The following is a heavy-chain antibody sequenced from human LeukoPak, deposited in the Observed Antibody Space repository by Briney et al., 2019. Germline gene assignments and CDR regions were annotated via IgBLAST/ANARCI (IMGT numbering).Heavy chain of an antibody. Sequence: ASVKVSYKASGGTSSSYAISWVRQAPGQGLEWMGGIIPIFGTANYAQKFQGRVTITADESTSTAYMELSSLRSEDTAVYYCARGTVRGVIITKIDYWGQGTLVTVSS. CDR3: ARGTVRGVIITKIDY. V-gene: IGHV1-69*13. CDR2: IIPIFGTA. J-gene: IGHJ4*02. D-gene: IGHD3-10*01. CDR1: GGTSSSYA.